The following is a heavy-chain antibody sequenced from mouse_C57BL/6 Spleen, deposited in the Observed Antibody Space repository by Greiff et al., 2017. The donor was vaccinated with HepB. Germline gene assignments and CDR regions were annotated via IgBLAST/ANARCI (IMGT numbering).Heavy chain of an antibody. V-gene: IGHV10-1*01. J-gene: IGHJ2*01. CDR2: IRSKSNNYAT. D-gene: IGHD2-2*01. CDR3: VRQGWLRREYYFDY. CDR1: GFSFNTYA. Sequence: EVKLVESGGGLVQPKGSLKLSCAASGFSFNTYAMNWVRQAPGKGLEWVARIRSKSNNYATYYADSVKDRFTISRDDSESMLYLQMNNLKTEDTAMYYCVRQGWLRREYYFDYWGQGTTLTVSS.